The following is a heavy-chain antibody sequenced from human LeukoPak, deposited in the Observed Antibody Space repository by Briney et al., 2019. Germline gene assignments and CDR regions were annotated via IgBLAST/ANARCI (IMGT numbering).Heavy chain of an antibody. Sequence: GGSLSLSCAASRFTFSSFATSWVRQAPGKGLEWVSDLSAGGGGTYYADSVKGRFTISRDNSKTTLYLQMNSLRAEDTAVYYCAKGFYDNSSSGVFDIWGQGTMVTVSS. D-gene: IGHD3-22*01. J-gene: IGHJ3*02. CDR3: AKGFYDNSSSGVFDI. V-gene: IGHV3-23*01. CDR1: RFTFSSFA. CDR2: LSAGGGGT.